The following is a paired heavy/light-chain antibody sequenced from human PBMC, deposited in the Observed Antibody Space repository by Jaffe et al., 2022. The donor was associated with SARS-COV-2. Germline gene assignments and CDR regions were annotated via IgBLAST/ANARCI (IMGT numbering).Light chain of an antibody. J-gene: IGKJ1*01. CDR3: QQYGRSRT. CDR1: QSISRIY. CDR2: GAS. Sequence: EIVLTQSPGTLSLSPGERATLSCRASQSISRIYLAWYQQKPGQAPRLLIYGASSRANDIPDRFSGSGSGTDFTLTISRLEPEDFAVYYCQQYGRSRTFGQGTKVEIK. V-gene: IGKV3-20*01.
Heavy chain of an antibody. V-gene: IGHV3-53*02. J-gene: IGHJ4*02. Sequence: EVQLVETGGGLIQPGGSLRLSCAASGFTVSSHYMSWVRQAPGKGLEWVSVIYSGGDTYYTDSVKGRFTISRDNSKNTLYLQLNNLRAEDTAVYYCARDNVGTLDYWGRGTLVTVSS. CDR1: GFTVSSHY. D-gene: IGHD1-26*01. CDR3: ARDNVGTLDY. CDR2: IYSGGDT.